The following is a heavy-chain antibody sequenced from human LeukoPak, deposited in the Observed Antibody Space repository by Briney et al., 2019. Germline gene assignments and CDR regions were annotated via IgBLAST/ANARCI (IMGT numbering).Heavy chain of an antibody. CDR2: IYYSGST. J-gene: IGHJ4*02. D-gene: IGHD4-17*01. V-gene: IGHV4-31*03. CDR1: GGSISSGGYY. CDR3: ARGGDYGDYDY. Sequence: SQTLSLTCTVSGGSISSGGYYWSWIGQHPGKGLEWIGYIYYSGSTYYNPSLKSRVTISVDTSKNQFSLKLSSVTAADTAVYYCARGGDYGDYDYWGQGTLVTVSS.